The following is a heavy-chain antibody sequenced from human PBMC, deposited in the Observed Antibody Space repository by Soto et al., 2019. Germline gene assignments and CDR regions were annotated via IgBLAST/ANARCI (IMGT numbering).Heavy chain of an antibody. D-gene: IGHD5-18*01. CDR1: GLTFTDYY. V-gene: IGHV3-11*01. J-gene: IGHJ4*02. Sequence: QLVESGGGLVKPGGSLRLSCATSGLTFTDYYMSWIRQAPGKGLEWVAYISASGFSIKYADSVKGRFTISRDNAKNSVYLQMNSLRVEDPAMYYCASEINTALKSNYWGQGTLVTVSS. CDR3: ASEINTALKSNY. CDR2: ISASGFSI.